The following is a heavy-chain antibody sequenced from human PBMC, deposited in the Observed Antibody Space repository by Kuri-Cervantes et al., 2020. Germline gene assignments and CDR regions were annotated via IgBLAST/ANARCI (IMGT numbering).Heavy chain of an antibody. Sequence: ESLKISCTVSGGSISSSSYYWGWIRQPPGKGLEWIANIYHTGTTYYNPSLKSRVTISLDTSNNQFSLKLSSVTAADTAVYYCAKGRGITAAGTSWFDPWGQGTLVTVSS. J-gene: IGHJ5*02. CDR2: IYHTGTT. D-gene: IGHD6-13*01. CDR3: AKGRGITAAGTSWFDP. V-gene: IGHV4-39*01. CDR1: GGSISSSSYY.